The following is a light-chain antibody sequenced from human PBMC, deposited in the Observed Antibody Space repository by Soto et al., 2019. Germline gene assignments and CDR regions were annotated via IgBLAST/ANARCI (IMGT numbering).Light chain of an antibody. CDR1: QSLVHDDGRTY. V-gene: IGKV2-24*01. CDR3: RQATHIHPYT. J-gene: IGKJ2*01. Sequence: DVVLTQTPLSSPVTPGQPASISCRSSQSLVHDDGRTYLSWLQQRPGQPPRLLIYQVSNRFSGVADRGSGNGAGTNFTLKISRMEAEEVGIYYCRQATHIHPYTFGQGTKLEIK. CDR2: QVS.